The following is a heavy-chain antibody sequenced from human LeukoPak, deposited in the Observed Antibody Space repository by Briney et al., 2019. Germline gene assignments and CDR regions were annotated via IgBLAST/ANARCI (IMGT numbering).Heavy chain of an antibody. Sequence: GASVKVSCKASGYTFTAYYMHWVRQAPGQGLEWMGWINPNSGGTKSRVTMTRDTSISTAYMELRSLRSDDTAVYYCARILYYDSSGPPDYWGQGTLVTVSS. CDR2: INPNSGGT. D-gene: IGHD3-22*01. CDR3: ARILYYDSSGPPDY. J-gene: IGHJ4*02. V-gene: IGHV1-2*02. CDR1: GYTFTAYY.